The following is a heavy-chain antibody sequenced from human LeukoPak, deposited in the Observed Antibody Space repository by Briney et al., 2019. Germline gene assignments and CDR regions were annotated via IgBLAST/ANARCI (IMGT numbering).Heavy chain of an antibody. CDR2: ISYDGSNK. CDR1: GFTFSSYG. V-gene: IGHV3-30*03. J-gene: IGHJ4*02. Sequence: GGSLRLSCAASGFTFSSYGMHWVRQAPGKGLEWVAVISYDGSNKYYADSVKGRFTISRDNSKNTLYLQMNSLRAEDTAVYYCASAYYYDSSGAPFVDYWGQGTLVTVSS. D-gene: IGHD3-22*01. CDR3: ASAYYYDSSGAPFVDY.